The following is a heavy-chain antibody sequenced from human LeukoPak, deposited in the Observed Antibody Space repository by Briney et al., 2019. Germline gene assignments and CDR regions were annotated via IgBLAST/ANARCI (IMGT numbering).Heavy chain of an antibody. J-gene: IGHJ4*02. CDR3: ARRRWRSYGLYYFDY. V-gene: IGHV1-69*01. CDR1: GGTFSSYA. CDR2: IIPIFGTA. D-gene: IGHD5-18*01. Sequence: LVKVSCKASGGTFSSYAISWVRQAPGQGLEWMGGIIPIFGTANYAQKFQGRVTITADESTSTAYMELSSLRSEDTAVYYCARRRWRSYGLYYFDYWGQGTLVTVSS.